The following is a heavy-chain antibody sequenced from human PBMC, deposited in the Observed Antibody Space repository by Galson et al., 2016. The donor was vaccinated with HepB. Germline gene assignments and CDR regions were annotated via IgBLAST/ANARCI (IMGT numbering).Heavy chain of an antibody. J-gene: IGHJ3*01. CDR2: IYFSGST. V-gene: IGHV4-61*01. Sequence: SETLSLTCPVSGASVSTGNYYWSWIRQPPGKRLEWIGHIYFSGSTKYNPSLMSRVTISLHTSKNEFSLKLRSVTAADTAMYYCARGTRLVTFDLWGQGTMVTVSS. D-gene: IGHD3-22*01. CDR1: GASVSTGNYY. CDR3: ARGTRLVTFDL.